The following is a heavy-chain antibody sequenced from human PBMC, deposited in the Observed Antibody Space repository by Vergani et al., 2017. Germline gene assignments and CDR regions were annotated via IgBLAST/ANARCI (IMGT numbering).Heavy chain of an antibody. CDR3: AKVCGSTSCPYWGGAFDV. J-gene: IGHJ3*01. CDR2: INNNGGST. D-gene: IGHD2-2*01. V-gene: IGHV3-23*01. Sequence: QLLESGGGLIQPGGSLRLSCAASGFTFNSYAMTLVRQAPGKGLEWVSGINNNGGSTYYADSVKGRFTISRDNSKNKLYLQMTDLRAEDTATYYCAKVCGSTSCPYWGGAFDVWGHGTMVTVSS. CDR1: GFTFNSYA.